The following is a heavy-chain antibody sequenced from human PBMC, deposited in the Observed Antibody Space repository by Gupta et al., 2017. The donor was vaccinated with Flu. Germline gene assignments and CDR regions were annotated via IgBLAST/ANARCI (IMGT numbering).Heavy chain of an antibody. Sequence: TYGDAWVRQARGEGLECMGLLIPYSSNTHSPPNVKCRITMAIDTSTNTAYMELTSLTADASPVYSAAGKSDGFDLWGQGTVVTVSS. V-gene: IGHV1-18*01. CDR2: LIPYSSNT. J-gene: IGHJ3*01. CDR1: TYG. CDR3: AGKSDGFDL. D-gene: IGHD6-13*01.